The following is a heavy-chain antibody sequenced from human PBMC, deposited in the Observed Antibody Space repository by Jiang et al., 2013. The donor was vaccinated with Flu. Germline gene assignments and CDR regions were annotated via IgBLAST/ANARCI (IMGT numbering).Heavy chain of an antibody. CDR3: ARGERNRGIVVPPAFDP. D-gene: IGHD2-2*01. Sequence: LKPSETLSLTCAVYGGSFSGYYWSWIRQPPGKGLEWIGEINHSGSTNYNPSLKSRVTISVDTSKNQFSLKLSSVTAADTAVYYCARGERNRGIVVPPAFDPWAREPWSPSPQ. J-gene: IGHJ5*02. CDR2: INHSGST. V-gene: IGHV4-34*01. CDR1: GGSFSGYY.